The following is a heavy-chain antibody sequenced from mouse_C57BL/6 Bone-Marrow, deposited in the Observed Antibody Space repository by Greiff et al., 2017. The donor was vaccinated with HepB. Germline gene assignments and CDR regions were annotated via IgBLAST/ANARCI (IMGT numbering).Heavy chain of an antibody. J-gene: IGHJ2*01. CDR2: IYPGDGDT. V-gene: IGHV1-82*01. Sequence: VQVVESGPELVKPGASVKISCKASGYAFSSSWMNWVKQRPGKGLEWIGRIYPGDGDTNYNGKFKGKATLTADKSSSTAYMQLSSLTSEDSAVYFCASYDIYDYDYWGQGTTLTVSS. CDR3: ASYDIYDYDY. CDR1: GYAFSSSW. D-gene: IGHD2-1*01.